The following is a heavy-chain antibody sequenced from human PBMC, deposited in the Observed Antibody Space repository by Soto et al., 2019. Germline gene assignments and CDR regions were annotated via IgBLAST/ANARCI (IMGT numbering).Heavy chain of an antibody. D-gene: IGHD6-13*01. J-gene: IGHJ3*02. V-gene: IGHV4-30-2*01. CDR3: ARSIAAAQDAFEI. CDR1: GGTINIGGDS. Sequence: TLSLTCAACGGTINIGGDSWSWKRQPPGKGLEWIGYIYHSGSTYYNPSLKSRVTISVDRSKNQFSLKLSSVTAADTAVYYCARSIAAAQDAFEIWGQWAMVIVAS. CDR2: IYHSGST.